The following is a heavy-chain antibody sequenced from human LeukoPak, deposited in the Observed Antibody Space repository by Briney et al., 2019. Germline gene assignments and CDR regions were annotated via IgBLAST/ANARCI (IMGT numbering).Heavy chain of an antibody. Sequence: PGGSLRLSCAVSGFTFDDYGMSWVRQAPGKGLEWVSGINWNGGSTGYADSVKDRFTISRDNAKNSLYLQMNSLRAEDTALYYCVRDGYKAFDIWGQGTMVTVSS. D-gene: IGHD1-14*01. J-gene: IGHJ3*02. CDR3: VRDGYKAFDI. V-gene: IGHV3-20*04. CDR2: INWNGGST. CDR1: GFTFDDYG.